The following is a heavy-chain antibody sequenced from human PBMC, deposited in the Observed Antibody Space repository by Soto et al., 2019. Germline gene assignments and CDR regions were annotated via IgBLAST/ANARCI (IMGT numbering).Heavy chain of an antibody. J-gene: IGHJ5*02. CDR2: SNAGNGYT. Sequence: QAHLVQSGAEVRKPGASVKLSCTAAGYAFTGYAIHWVRQAPGQGLEWMGWSNAGNGYTKFSQNFQGRVSVTRDTSSSRAYMELSSLRFEDTAVYYCTRGDYYDRSGLDLWGQGTLVTVSS. D-gene: IGHD3-22*01. CDR1: GYAFTGYA. V-gene: IGHV1-3*01. CDR3: TRGDYYDRSGLDL.